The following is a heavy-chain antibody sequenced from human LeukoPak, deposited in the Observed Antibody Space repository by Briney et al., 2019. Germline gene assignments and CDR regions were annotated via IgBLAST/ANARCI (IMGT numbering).Heavy chain of an antibody. J-gene: IGHJ5*02. Sequence: SETLTLTCAVYGGSFSGYYWSWIRQPPGKGLEWIGEINHSGSTNYNPSLKSRVTISVDTSKNQFSLKLSSVTAADTAVYYCARGPRRGYCSSTTCPNWFDPSGPGTQVTVSS. V-gene: IGHV4-34*01. D-gene: IGHD2-2*01. CDR3: ARGPRRGYCSSTTCPNWFDP. CDR2: INHSGST. CDR1: GGSFSGYY.